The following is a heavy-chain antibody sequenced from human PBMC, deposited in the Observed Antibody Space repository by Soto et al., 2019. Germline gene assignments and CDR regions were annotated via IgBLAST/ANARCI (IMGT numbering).Heavy chain of an antibody. Sequence: EVQLVESGGGLVQPGGSLRLSCTASGFTFSNHWMTWIRQPPGKGPERVANINEDGSAGYYVDSVRGRFIISRDNAKNSLYLQMNGLRADDTAVYYCARDLPRGASYIDNWGQGTLVTVSS. J-gene: IGHJ4*02. V-gene: IGHV3-7*01. CDR1: GFTFSNHW. CDR2: INEDGSAG. D-gene: IGHD1-26*01. CDR3: ARDLPRGASYIDN.